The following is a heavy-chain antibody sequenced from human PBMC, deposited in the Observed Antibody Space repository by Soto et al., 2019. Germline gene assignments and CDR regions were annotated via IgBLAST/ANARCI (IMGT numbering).Heavy chain of an antibody. V-gene: IGHV4-39*01. CDR2: IYYSGST. D-gene: IGHD3-9*01. J-gene: IGHJ3*02. CDR3: ASGREGTLYDILATGAFDI. Sequence: SETLSLTCTVSGGSISSSSYYWGWIRQPPGKGLEWIGSIYYSGSTYYNPSLKSRVTISVDTSKNQFSLKLSSVTAADTAVYYCASGREGTLYDILATGAFDIRGQVTMVTVSS. CDR1: GGSISSSSYY.